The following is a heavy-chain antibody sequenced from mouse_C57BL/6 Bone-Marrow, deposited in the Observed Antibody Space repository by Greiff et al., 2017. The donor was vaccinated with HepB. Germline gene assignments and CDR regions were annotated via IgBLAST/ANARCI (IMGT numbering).Heavy chain of an antibody. CDR2: IRSKSNNYAT. CDR1: GFSFNTYA. V-gene: IGHV10-1*01. CDR3: VRRGDYGHFDV. J-gene: IGHJ1*03. Sequence: EVMLVESGGGLVQPKGSLKLSCAASGFSFNTYAMNWVRQAPGKGLEWVARIRSKSNNYATYYADSVKDRFTISRDDSESMLYLQMNNLKTEDTAMYYCVRRGDYGHFDVWGTGTTVTVSS.